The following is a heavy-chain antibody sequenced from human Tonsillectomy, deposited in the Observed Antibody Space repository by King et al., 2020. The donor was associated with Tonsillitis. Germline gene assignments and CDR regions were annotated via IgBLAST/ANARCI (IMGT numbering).Heavy chain of an antibody. J-gene: IGHJ4*02. CDR1: GYSISSGYY. V-gene: IGHV4-38-2*01. CDR2: IYHSGST. Sequence: QLQESGPGLVKPSENLSLTCAVSGYSISSGYYWGWVRQSPGKGLEWIGTIYHSGSTHYNPSLKSRVTISVDTSKNQFSLKLSSVTAADTAVYYCASLKSDYPYYFDYWGQGTLVTVSS. D-gene: IGHD4-17*01. CDR3: ASLKSDYPYYFDY.